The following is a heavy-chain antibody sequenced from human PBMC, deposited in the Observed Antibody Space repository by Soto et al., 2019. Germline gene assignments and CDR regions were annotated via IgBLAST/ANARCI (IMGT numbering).Heavy chain of an antibody. D-gene: IGHD2-15*01. J-gene: IGHJ4*02. CDR3: AKLPLGYCKGGTCYRYFDY. Sequence: EVQLLDSGGGLAQPGGSLRLSCAASGFTFSNYAMTWVRQAPGKGLEWVSIITGNGGSTYYADSVKGRFTISRDNSQNTLYLQMNSLRVEDTAVYYCAKLPLGYCKGGTCYRYFDYWGQGTLVTVSS. CDR2: ITGNGGST. V-gene: IGHV3-23*01. CDR1: GFTFSNYA.